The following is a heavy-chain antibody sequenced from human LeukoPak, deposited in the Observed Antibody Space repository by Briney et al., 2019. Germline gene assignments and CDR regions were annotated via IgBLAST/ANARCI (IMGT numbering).Heavy chain of an antibody. CDR1: GLTFSSYG. D-gene: IGHD3-10*01. CDR3: ARDYGSGIDC. Sequence: GGSLRLSCAASGLTFSSYGMHWVRQAPGKGLEWVALIWYDGSNKYYADSMKGRFTISRDNSKNTLSLQMNSLRAEDTAVYYCARDYGSGIDCWGQGTLVTVSS. V-gene: IGHV3-33*01. CDR2: IWYDGSNK. J-gene: IGHJ4*02.